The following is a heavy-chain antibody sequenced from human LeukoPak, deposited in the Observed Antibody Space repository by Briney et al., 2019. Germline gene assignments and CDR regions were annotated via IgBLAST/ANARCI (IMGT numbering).Heavy chain of an antibody. CDR1: GGTFSSYA. Sequence: SVKVSCKASGGTFSSYAISWVRQAPGQGLEWMGRIIPIFGTANYAQKFQGRATITADKSTSTAYMEPSSLRSEDTAVYYCATSPVGARPYYYYYMDVWGKGTTVTVSS. J-gene: IGHJ6*03. V-gene: IGHV1-69*06. CDR2: IIPIFGTA. D-gene: IGHD1-26*01. CDR3: ATSPVGARPYYYYYMDV.